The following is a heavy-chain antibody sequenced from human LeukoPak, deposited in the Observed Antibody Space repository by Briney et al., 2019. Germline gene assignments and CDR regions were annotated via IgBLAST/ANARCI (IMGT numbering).Heavy chain of an antibody. CDR3: ARGYDSGSYYRH. V-gene: IGHV4-34*01. Sequence: SETLSLTCGVYGGSFSGYYWSWIRQPPGKGLEWIGEINHSGSTNYNPSLRSRVTISVDTSKNLFSLRLSFVTAADTAVYYCARGYDSGSYYRHWGQGTLVTVSS. CDR1: GGSFSGYY. CDR2: INHSGST. D-gene: IGHD3-10*01. J-gene: IGHJ4*02.